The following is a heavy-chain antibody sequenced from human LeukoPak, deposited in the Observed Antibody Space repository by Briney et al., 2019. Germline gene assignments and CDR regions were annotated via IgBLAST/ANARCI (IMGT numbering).Heavy chain of an antibody. D-gene: IGHD5-12*01. J-gene: IGHJ4*02. CDR2: VYESGDR. Sequence: PSETLSLTCAVYGGSFSGYYWSWIRQPPGKGLEWIAYVYESGDRGYNPSLKSRVTISVDTSKNQLSLKLNSVTAADTAVYYCARHPLRGGFDHWGLGTLVAVSS. V-gene: IGHV4-59*08. CDR3: ARHPLRGGFDH. CDR1: GGSFSGYY.